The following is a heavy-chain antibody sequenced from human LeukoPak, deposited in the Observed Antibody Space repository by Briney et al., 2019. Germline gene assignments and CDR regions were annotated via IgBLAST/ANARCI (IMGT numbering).Heavy chain of an antibody. CDR1: GFTFSSYG. D-gene: IGHD6-6*01. J-gene: IGHJ4*02. Sequence: PGGSLRLSCAASGFTFSSYGMHWVRQAPGKGLEWVAFIRYDGSNKYYADSVKGRFTISRDNSKNTLYLQMNSLRAEDTAVYYCAKDLPYESYSSSSLGIDYWGQGTLVTVSS. CDR2: IRYDGSNK. CDR3: AKDLPYESYSSSSLGIDY. V-gene: IGHV3-30*02.